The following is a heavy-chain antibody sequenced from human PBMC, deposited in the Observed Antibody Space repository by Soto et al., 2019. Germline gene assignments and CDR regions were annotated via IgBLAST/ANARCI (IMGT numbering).Heavy chain of an antibody. CDR1: GGTFSSYA. Sequence: SVKVSCKASGGTFSSYAISWVRQAPGQGLEWMGGIIPIFGTANYAQKFQGRVTITADESTSTAYMELSSLRSEDTAVYYCARGYCSSTSCLGYGMDVWGQGTTVTVSS. V-gene: IGHV1-69*13. CDR3: ARGYCSSTSCLGYGMDV. D-gene: IGHD2-2*01. J-gene: IGHJ6*02. CDR2: IIPIFGTA.